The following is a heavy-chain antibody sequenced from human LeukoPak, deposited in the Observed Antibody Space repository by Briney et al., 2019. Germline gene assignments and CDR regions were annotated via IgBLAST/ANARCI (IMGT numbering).Heavy chain of an antibody. CDR1: GFTFSSYA. J-gene: IGHJ6*02. Sequence: GGSLRLSCAASGFTFSSYAMSWVGHAPGKGMEWAASLSGSVGRTYYADPAKGRFTIPRDNSKNTLYQQLNSLRAEDTAVYYCAKDGRYYYGSGSGDYYYGMDVWGQGTTVTVSS. V-gene: IGHV3-23*01. CDR3: AKDGRYYYGSGSGDYYYGMDV. CDR2: LSGSVGRT. D-gene: IGHD3-10*01.